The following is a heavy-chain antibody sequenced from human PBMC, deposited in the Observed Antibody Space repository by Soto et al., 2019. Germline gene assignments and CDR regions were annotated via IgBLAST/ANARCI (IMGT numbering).Heavy chain of an antibody. J-gene: IGHJ4*02. Sequence: PGGSLRLSCAASGFTFRSYGMHWVRQAPGKGLEWVAVIWFDGSNKFYADSVKGRFTISRDNSKNTVSLQMNSLRDEDSAAYYCATTRPYWGQGTLVTVSS. CDR1: GFTFRSYG. CDR2: IWFDGSNK. CDR3: ATTRPY. V-gene: IGHV3-33*01.